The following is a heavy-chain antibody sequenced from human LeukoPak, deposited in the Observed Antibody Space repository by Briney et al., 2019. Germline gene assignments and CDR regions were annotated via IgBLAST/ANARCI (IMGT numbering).Heavy chain of an antibody. J-gene: IGHJ3*02. Sequence: SETLSLTCTVSGDSISSSPYFCGWLRQPPGKGLEWIGSINYSGNTYFNPSPQSRVAISVDTSKNQFSLKLSSLTAADTAVYSCARPSGRNWNAFDIWGQGTMVTVSS. CDR3: ARPSGRNWNAFDI. D-gene: IGHD1-14*01. CDR1: GDSISSSPYF. V-gene: IGHV4-39*01. CDR2: INYSGNT.